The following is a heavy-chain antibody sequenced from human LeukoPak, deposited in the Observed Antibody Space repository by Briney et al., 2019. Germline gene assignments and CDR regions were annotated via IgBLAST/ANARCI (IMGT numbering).Heavy chain of an antibody. D-gene: IGHD3-9*01. Sequence: GALILSCAASGFTFNSYAMRWVRQAPGEGLEGVSAIICSGGSTYYADSVKCRFTISRDNSQNTLSLQMTSTRAEDTAVYYCAKERNPLPFEGWGKGTLVTVS. CDR3: AKERNPLPFEG. CDR1: GFTFNSYA. V-gene: IGHV3-23*01. J-gene: IGHJ4*02. CDR2: IICSGGST.